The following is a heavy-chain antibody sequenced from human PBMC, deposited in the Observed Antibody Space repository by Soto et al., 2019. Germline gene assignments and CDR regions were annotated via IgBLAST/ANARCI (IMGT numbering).Heavy chain of an antibody. J-gene: IGHJ6*02. CDR2: ISSSSSTI. CDR1: GFTFSSYS. V-gene: IGHV3-48*02. CDR3: ARAALSSSSGPMHYYYYGMDV. Sequence: EVQLVESGGGLVQPGGSLRLSSAASGFTFSSYSMNWVRQAPGKGLEWVSYISSSSSTIYYADSVQGRFTISRDNAKNSLYLRMNSLGDEDTAVYYCARAALSSSSGPMHYYYYGMDVWGQGSTVTVS. D-gene: IGHD6-6*01.